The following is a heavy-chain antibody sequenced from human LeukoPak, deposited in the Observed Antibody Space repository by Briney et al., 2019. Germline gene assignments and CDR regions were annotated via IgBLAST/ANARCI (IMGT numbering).Heavy chain of an antibody. CDR1: GGSFSGYY. D-gene: IGHD3-10*01. J-gene: IGHJ5*02. V-gene: IGHV4-34*01. CDR2: IYYSGST. CDR3: ARDSGTTGEVKFDP. Sequence: SETLSLTCAVYGGSFSGYYWGWIRQPPGKGLEWIGSIYYSGSTHYNPSLKSRVTISVDTSKNQFSLKLSSVAAADTAVYYCARDSGTTGEVKFDPWGQGTLVTVSS.